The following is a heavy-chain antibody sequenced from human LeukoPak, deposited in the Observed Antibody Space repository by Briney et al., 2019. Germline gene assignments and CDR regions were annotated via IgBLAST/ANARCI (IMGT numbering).Heavy chain of an antibody. V-gene: IGHV3-21*01. J-gene: IGHJ4*02. CDR2: ISSSSSYI. D-gene: IGHD4-17*01. CDR3: ARDDYGDYAGFDY. CDR1: GFTFSSYS. Sequence: GGSLRLSCAASGFTFSSYSMNWVRQAPGKGLEWVSSISSSSSYIYYADSVKGRFTISRDNAKNSLYLQMNSLRAEDTAVYYCARDDYGDYAGFDYWGQETLVTVSS.